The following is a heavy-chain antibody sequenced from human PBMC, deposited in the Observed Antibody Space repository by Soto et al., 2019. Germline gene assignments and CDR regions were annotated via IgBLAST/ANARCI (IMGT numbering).Heavy chain of an antibody. CDR1: GGSISSGDYY. CDR3: ARDMVVAARWFDP. CDR2: IYYSGST. V-gene: IGHV4-30-4*08. Sequence: PSETLSLTCTVSGGSISSGDYYWSWIRQPPGKGLEWIGYIYYSGSTYYNPSLKSRVTISVDTSKNQFSLKLSSVTAADTAVYYCARDMVVAARWFDPWGQGTLVTVSS. J-gene: IGHJ5*02. D-gene: IGHD2-15*01.